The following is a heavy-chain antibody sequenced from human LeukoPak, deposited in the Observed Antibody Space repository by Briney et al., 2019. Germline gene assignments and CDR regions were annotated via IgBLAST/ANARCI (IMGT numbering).Heavy chain of an antibody. CDR1: GDSISRSRYY. CDR3: ARGMYYDSSGYYRY. Sequence: PSETLSLTCTVSGDSISRSRYYWGWIRQPPGKGLEWIGNIYYSGSTYYNPSLRSRVTMSVDTSKNQFSLKLSSVTAADTAVYYCARGMYYDSSGYYRYWGQGTLVTVPS. D-gene: IGHD3-22*01. V-gene: IGHV4-39*01. CDR2: IYYSGST. J-gene: IGHJ4*02.